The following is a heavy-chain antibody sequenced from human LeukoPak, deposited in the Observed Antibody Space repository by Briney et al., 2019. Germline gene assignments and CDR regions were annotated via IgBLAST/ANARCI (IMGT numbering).Heavy chain of an antibody. CDR2: ISSDGGST. V-gene: IGHV3-64D*06. CDR1: RITFSNYA. J-gene: IGHJ4*02. CDR3: VKDFYSGSGSRALGNY. Sequence: SGGSLRLSCSASRITFSNYAMHWVRQAPGKGLECVSAISSDGGSTYYADSVKGRFTISRDNSKNTLFLQMSSLRAEDTAIYYCVKDFYSGSGSRALGNYWGQGTLVTVSS. D-gene: IGHD3-10*01.